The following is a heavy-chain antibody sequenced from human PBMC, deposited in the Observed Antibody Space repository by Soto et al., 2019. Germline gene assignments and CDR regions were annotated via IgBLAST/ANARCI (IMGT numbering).Heavy chain of an antibody. CDR2: INLSAGST. CDR1: GHTFTSYY. J-gene: IGHJ6*01. D-gene: IGHD1-26*01. V-gene: IGHV1-46*01. Sequence: ASVKVSCKASGHTFTSYYMHWARQAPGQGLEWMGIINLSAGSTSYAQKFQGRVTITRETATSTVYMDMSSLRCADKAVYHCAGADPAISTTYRYSMDVWGQGTTVTVSS. CDR3: AGADPAISTTYRYSMDV.